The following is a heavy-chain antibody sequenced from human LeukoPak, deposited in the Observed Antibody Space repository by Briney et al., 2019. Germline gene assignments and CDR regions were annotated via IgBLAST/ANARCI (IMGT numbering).Heavy chain of an antibody. V-gene: IGHV1-8*02. J-gene: IGHJ6*03. Sequence: ASVKVSCKASGGTFSSHAINWVRQATGQGLEWMGWMNPNSGNTGYAQKFQGRVTMTRNTTISTAYMELSSLRSEDTAVYYCARGRWVAAAGRHYYYYMDVWGKGTTVTISS. CDR3: ARGRWVAAAGRHYYYYMDV. CDR1: GGTFSSHA. D-gene: IGHD6-13*01. CDR2: MNPNSGNT.